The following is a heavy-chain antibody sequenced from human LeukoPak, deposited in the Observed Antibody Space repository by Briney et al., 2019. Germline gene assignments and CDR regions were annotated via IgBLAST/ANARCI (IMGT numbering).Heavy chain of an antibody. CDR1: GFTFSSYG. J-gene: IGHJ4*02. CDR2: ISNDGSKK. D-gene: IGHD5-18*01. CDR3: AKDRYSYAFEYSDS. V-gene: IGHV3-30*18. Sequence: GGSLRLSCAASGFTFSSYGMHWVRQAPGKGLEWAAVISNDGSKKYYADSVKGRFTISRDNSKNTLSLQVSSLRAEDTAVYYCAKDRYSYAFEYSDSWGQGTLVTVSS.